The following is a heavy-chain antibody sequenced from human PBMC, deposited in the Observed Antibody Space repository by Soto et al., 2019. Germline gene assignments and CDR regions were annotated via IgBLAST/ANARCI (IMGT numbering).Heavy chain of an antibody. D-gene: IGHD5-12*01. J-gene: IGHJ4*02. CDR1: GFTFSSYA. CDR2: ISYDGSNK. V-gene: IGHV3-30-3*01. Sequence: QVQLVESGGGVVQPGRSLRLSCAASGFTFSSYAMHWVRQAPGKGLEWVAVISYDGSNKYYADSVKGRFTISRDNSKNTLYLQMNSLRAEDTAVYYCAIWLQSAFDYWGQGTLVTVSS. CDR3: AIWLQSAFDY.